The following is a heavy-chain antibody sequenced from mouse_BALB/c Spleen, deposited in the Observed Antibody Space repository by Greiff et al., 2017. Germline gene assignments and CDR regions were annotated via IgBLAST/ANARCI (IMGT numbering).Heavy chain of an antibody. D-gene: IGHD2-1*01. CDR2: IDPENGDT. J-gene: IGHJ3*01. Sequence: SGAELVRSGASVKLSCTASGFNIKDYYMHWVKQRPEQGLEWIGWIDPENGDTEYAPKFQGKATMTADTSSNTAYLQLSSLTSEDTAVYYCNANYGNYGFAYWGQGTLVTVSA. V-gene: IGHV14-4*02. CDR1: GFNIKDYY. CDR3: NANYGNYGFAY.